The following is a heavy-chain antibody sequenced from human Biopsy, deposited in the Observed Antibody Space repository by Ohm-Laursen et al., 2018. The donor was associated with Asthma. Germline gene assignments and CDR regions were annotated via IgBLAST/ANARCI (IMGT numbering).Heavy chain of an antibody. D-gene: IGHD2-2*01. CDR1: GGTFNTYV. CDR2: IHSVFGTT. CDR3: ARKAGSCISRTCYSLDF. V-gene: IGHV1-69*01. J-gene: IGHJ4*02. Sequence: SSVKVSCKSLGGTFNTYVIGWVRQAPGPGLEWMGGIHSVFGTTTYPQKFQDRVTITADDSTSTAYMELSSLRSEDTAVYYCARKAGSCISRTCYSLDFWGQGTLVTVSS.